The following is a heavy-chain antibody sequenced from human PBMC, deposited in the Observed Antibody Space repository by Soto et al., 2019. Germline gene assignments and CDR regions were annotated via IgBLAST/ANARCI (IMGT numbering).Heavy chain of an antibody. CDR3: ARGRMATISGFDY. CDR1: GGSISSGGYY. Sequence: SETLSLTCTVSGGSISSGGYYWSWIRQHPGKGLEWIGYIYYSGSTYYNPSLKSRVTISVDTSKNQFSLKLSSVTAADTAVYYCARGRMATISGFDYWGQGTLVTVSS. CDR2: IYYSGST. D-gene: IGHD5-12*01. V-gene: IGHV4-31*03. J-gene: IGHJ4*02.